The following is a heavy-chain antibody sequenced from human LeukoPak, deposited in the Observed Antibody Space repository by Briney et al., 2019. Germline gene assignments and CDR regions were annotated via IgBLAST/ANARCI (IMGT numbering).Heavy chain of an antibody. CDR2: IYYSGST. V-gene: IGHV4-39*07. D-gene: IGHD2-21*01. Sequence: SETLSLTCTVSGGSISSSSYYWGWIRQPPGKGLEWIGSIYYSGSTYYNPSLKSRVTISVDTSKNQFSLKLSSVTAADTAVYYCAREVWRGAADYWGQGTLVTVSS. CDR1: GGSISSSSYY. CDR3: AREVWRGAADY. J-gene: IGHJ4*02.